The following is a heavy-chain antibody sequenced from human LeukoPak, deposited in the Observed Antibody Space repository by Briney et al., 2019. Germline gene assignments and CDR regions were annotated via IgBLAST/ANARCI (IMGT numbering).Heavy chain of an antibody. CDR1: GFTFSTYS. Sequence: PGGSLRLSCAASGFTFSTYSMNWVRQAPGKGLEWVSSISSSSTYIYYADSVKGRFTISRDNAKNSLYLQMNSLRAEDTAVYYCAKYCSGGRCPRRDTAMITGPFDYWGQGTLVTVSS. CDR2: ISSSSTYI. V-gene: IGHV3-21*04. CDR3: AKYCSGGRCPRRDTAMITGPFDY. J-gene: IGHJ4*02. D-gene: IGHD2-15*01.